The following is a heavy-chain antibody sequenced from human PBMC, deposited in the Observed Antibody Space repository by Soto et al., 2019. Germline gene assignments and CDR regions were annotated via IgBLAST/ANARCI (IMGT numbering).Heavy chain of an antibody. CDR1: GFTFSSYA. CDR3: ARDGFSRDYYYGMDV. J-gene: IGHJ6*02. CDR2: ISYDGSNK. V-gene: IGHV3-30-3*01. Sequence: GGSLRLSCGASGFTFSSYAIHWVRQAPGKGLEWVAVISYDGSNKYYADSVKGRFTISRDNSKNTMYLQMNSLRAEDTAVYYCARDGFSRDYYYGMDVWGQGTTVTVSS.